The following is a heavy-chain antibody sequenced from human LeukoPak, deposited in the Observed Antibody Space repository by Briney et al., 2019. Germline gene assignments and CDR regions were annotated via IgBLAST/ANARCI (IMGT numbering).Heavy chain of an antibody. V-gene: IGHV4-59*01. Sequence: PSETLSLTCTVSGGSISSYYWSWIRQPPGKGLEWIGYIYGGSTNYNPSLKSRVTISVDTSKNQFSLKLSSVTAADTAVYYCARDPGPWFDPWGQGTLVTVSS. CDR3: ARDPGPWFDP. CDR2: IYGGST. J-gene: IGHJ5*02. CDR1: GGSISSYY. D-gene: IGHD7-27*01.